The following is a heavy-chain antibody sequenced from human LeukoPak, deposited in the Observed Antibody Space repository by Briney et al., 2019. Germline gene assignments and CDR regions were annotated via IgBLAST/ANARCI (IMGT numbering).Heavy chain of an antibody. CDR2: ISSSSSYI. Sequence: PGRSLRLSCAASGFTFSSYSMNWVRQAPGKGLEWVSSISSSSSYIYYADSVKGRFTISRDNAKNSLYLQMNSLRAEDTAVYYCARDVSPYGSGSSDYWGQGALVTVSS. CDR3: ARDVSPYGSGSSDY. CDR1: GFTFSSYS. J-gene: IGHJ4*02. D-gene: IGHD3-10*01. V-gene: IGHV3-21*01.